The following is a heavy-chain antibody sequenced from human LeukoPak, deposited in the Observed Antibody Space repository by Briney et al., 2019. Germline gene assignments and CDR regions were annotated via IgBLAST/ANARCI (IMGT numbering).Heavy chain of an antibody. Sequence: PGGSLRLSCAASGFTVSTEYMSWVRQSPVKGLEWVSITYSGGVTYYADSVRGRFTISRDNAKNSLYLQMNNLRVEDTAVYFCAREEVKSFDNWGQGTLVTVSS. CDR3: AREEVKSFDN. CDR2: TYSGGVT. V-gene: IGHV3-53*01. CDR1: GFTVSTEY. J-gene: IGHJ4*02.